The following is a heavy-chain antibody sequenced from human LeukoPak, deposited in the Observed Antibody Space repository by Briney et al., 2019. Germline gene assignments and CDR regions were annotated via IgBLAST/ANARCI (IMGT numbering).Heavy chain of an antibody. V-gene: IGHV5-51*01. D-gene: IGHD4-11*01. CDR3: ARRLTTATFDY. J-gene: IGHJ4*02. CDR2: IYPGDSDT. CDR1: GYSFNNYW. Sequence: RGGSLKISCEGSGYSFNNYWIVWVRQIPGEGLEWMGIIYPGDSDTRYSPSFQGLVTISVDKSISTAYLQWSSLKASDTAMYYCARRLTTATFDYWGQGTLVTVSS.